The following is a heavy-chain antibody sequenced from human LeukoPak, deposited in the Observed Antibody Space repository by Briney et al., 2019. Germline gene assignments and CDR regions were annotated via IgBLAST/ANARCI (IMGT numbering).Heavy chain of an antibody. CDR1: GGSISSYY. J-gene: IGHJ4*02. V-gene: IGHV4-59*12. D-gene: IGHD3-10*01. CDR2: IYYSGST. CDR3: ARDLGITMATLGNFDY. Sequence: SETLSLTCTVSGGSISSYYWSWIRQPPGKGLEWIGSIYYSGSTYYNPSLKSRVTISVDTSKNQFSLKLSSVTAADTAVYYCARDLGITMATLGNFDYWGQGTLVNVSS.